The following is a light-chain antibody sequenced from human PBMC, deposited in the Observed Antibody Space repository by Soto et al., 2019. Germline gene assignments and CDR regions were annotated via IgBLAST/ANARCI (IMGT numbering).Light chain of an antibody. CDR3: QSYDSSLSGVV. CDR2: GNS. V-gene: IGLV1-40*01. Sequence: QTVVTQPPSVSGAPGQRVTISCTGSSSNIGAGYDVNWYQQLPGTAPKLLIYGNSNRPSGVPDRFSGSKSGTSASLAITGLQAEDEADYYCQSYDSSLSGVVFGGGTRSPS. CDR1: SSNIGAGYD. J-gene: IGLJ2*01.